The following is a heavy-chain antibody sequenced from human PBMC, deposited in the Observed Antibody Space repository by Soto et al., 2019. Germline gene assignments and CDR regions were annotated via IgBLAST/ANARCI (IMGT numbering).Heavy chain of an antibody. V-gene: IGHV3-9*01. D-gene: IGHD6-13*01. CDR1: GFTFSTYA. J-gene: IGHJ4*02. CDR3: AKDGAGYSSLGKVGYFDH. CDR2: ISLNSCNI. Sequence: GGSLRLSCAASGFTFSTYAIHWVRQDPEKDQERDTSISLNSCNIGYADSVKGRFTISRYNAKCSLYLQMNSLRGEDTALYYCAKDGAGYSSLGKVGYFDHWGLGTPVTVSS.